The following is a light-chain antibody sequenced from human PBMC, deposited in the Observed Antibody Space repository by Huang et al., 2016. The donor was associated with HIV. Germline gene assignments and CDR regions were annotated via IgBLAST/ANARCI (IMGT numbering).Light chain of an antibody. CDR2: GAS. J-gene: IGKJ3*01. CDR3: QQYNNWPIT. CDR1: QSVSNN. Sequence: EIVMKQSPATLSVSPGERVTLSCRASQSVSNNLAWYQQKPGQAPRLLIYGASNRATGNPARFIGSGSGTDFTLTISSLQSEHFAVYYCQQYNNWPITFGPGTKVDTK. V-gene: IGKV3-15*01.